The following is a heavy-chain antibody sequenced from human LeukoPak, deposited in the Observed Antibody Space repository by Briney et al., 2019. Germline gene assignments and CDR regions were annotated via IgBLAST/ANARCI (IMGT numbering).Heavy chain of an antibody. CDR3: AKEPGYYFDY. CDR2: IRYDGSNK. D-gene: IGHD3-10*01. V-gene: IGHV3-30*02. CDR1: GFTFSSYG. Sequence: GGSLSLSCAASGFTFSSYGMHWVRQSPGKGLEWVAFIRYDGSNKYYADSVKGRFTISRDNSKNTLYLQMNSLRAEDTAVYYCAKEPGYYFDYWGQGTLVTVPS. J-gene: IGHJ4*02.